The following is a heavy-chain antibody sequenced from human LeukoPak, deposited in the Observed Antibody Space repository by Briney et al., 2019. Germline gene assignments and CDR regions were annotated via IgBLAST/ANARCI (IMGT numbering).Heavy chain of an antibody. J-gene: IGHJ4*02. V-gene: IGHV4-59*01. CDR1: GGSISNYY. CDR2: IYDSGST. CDR3: ARAPDTAMVVDY. Sequence: SETLSLTCTVSGGSISNYYWSWIRQPPGKGLEWIGYIYDSGSTNYNPSLKSSVTISVDTSKTQFSLKLSSVTAADTAVYYCARAPDTAMVVDYWGQGTLVTVSS. D-gene: IGHD5-18*01.